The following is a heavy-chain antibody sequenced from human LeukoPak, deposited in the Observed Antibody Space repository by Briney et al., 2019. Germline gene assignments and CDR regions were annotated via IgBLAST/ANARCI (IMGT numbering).Heavy chain of an antibody. CDR2: IYYSGST. V-gene: IGHV4-59*01. D-gene: IGHD3-22*01. CDR3: ARVRSSGYSPPPAFDY. J-gene: IGHJ4*02. CDR1: GGSISSYY. Sequence: SETLSLTCTVSGGSISSYYWSWIRQPPGKGLEWIGYIYYSGSTNYNPSLKSRVTISVDTSKNQFSLKLSSVTAADTAVYYCARVRSSGYSPPPAFDYWGQGTLVTVSS.